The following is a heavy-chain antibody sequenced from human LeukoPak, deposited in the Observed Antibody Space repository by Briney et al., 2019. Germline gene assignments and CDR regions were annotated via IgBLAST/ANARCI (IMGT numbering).Heavy chain of an antibody. CDR3: ARGQDVVPAAPWYNWFDP. CDR1: GGSIRGSPYY. Sequence: PSETLSLTCTVSGGSIRGSPYYWGWIRQPPGKGLEWIGSVYYSGSTYYNPSLKSRVTISVDTSKNQFSLKLSSVTAADTAVYYCARGQDVVPAAPWYNWFDPWGQGTLVTVSS. CDR2: VYYSGST. J-gene: IGHJ5*02. D-gene: IGHD2-2*01. V-gene: IGHV4-39*07.